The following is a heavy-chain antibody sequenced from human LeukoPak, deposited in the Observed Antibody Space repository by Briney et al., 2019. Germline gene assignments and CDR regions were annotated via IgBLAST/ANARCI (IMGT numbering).Heavy chain of an antibody. Sequence: GGSLTLSCAASGFTFSSYSMNWVRQAPGKGLEWVSSISTSGDYIYYADSVKGRFTMSRDNAKNSLYLQMVRLRAEDTAVYYCARDLVLSRSVGASEKVDYWGQGTLVTVSS. CDR3: ARDLVLSRSVGASEKVDY. CDR2: ISTSGDYI. J-gene: IGHJ4*02. D-gene: IGHD1-26*01. CDR1: GFTFSSYS. V-gene: IGHV3-21*01.